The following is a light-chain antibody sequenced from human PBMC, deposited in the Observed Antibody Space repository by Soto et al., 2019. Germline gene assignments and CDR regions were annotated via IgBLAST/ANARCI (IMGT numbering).Light chain of an antibody. CDR2: AAS. CDR1: QGISSY. CDR3: HHFNSYPLT. J-gene: IGKJ4*01. Sequence: DIQLTKSPSFLSASVGDRVTITCRASQGISSYLAWSQQKPGKAPKLLIYAASTLQSGVPSRFSGSGSGTEFTLTITSLQPEDFATYYCHHFNSYPLTFGGGTEVEIK. V-gene: IGKV1-9*01.